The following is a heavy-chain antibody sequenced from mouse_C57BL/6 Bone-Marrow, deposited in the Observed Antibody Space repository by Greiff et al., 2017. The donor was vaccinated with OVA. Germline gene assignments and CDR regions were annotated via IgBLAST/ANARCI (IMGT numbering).Heavy chain of an antibody. J-gene: IGHJ4*01. D-gene: IGHD2-4*01. V-gene: IGHV5-12*01. CDR1: GFTFSDYY. CDR3: ARLRDYDGGYAMDY. Sequence: EVKLEESGGGLVQPGGSLKLSCAASGFTFSDYYMYWVRQTPEKRLEWVAYISNGGGSTYYPDTVKGRFTISRDNAKNTLYLQMSRLKSEDTAMYYCARLRDYDGGYAMDYWGQGTSVTVSS. CDR2: ISNGGGST.